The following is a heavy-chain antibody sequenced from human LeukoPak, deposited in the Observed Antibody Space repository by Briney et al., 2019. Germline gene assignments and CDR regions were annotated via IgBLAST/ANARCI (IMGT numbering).Heavy chain of an antibody. CDR1: GFTFDDYA. J-gene: IGHJ4*02. D-gene: IGHD6-13*01. Sequence: PGRSLRLSCAASGFTFDDYAVHWVRRAPGKGLEWVSGISWNSGSIGYADSVKGRFTISRDNAKNSLYLQMNSLRAEDMALYYCAKDRRSGYSSSWYYFDYWGQGTLVTVSS. CDR3: AKDRRSGYSSSWYYFDY. CDR2: ISWNSGSI. V-gene: IGHV3-9*03.